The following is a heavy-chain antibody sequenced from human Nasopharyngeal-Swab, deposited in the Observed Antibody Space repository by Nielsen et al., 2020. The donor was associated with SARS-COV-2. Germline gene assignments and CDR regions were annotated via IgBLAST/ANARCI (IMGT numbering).Heavy chain of an antibody. CDR1: GFTFSDYY. V-gene: IGHV3-11*05. CDR2: ISSSSSYT. J-gene: IGHJ3*02. CDR3: AKDMGWTVTTYDAFDI. D-gene: IGHD4-17*01. Sequence: GESLKISCAASGFTFSDYYMSWIRQAPGKGLEWVSYISSSSSYTNYADSVKGRFTISRDNAKNSLYLQMNSLRAEDTALYYCAKDMGWTVTTYDAFDIWGQGTMVTVSS.